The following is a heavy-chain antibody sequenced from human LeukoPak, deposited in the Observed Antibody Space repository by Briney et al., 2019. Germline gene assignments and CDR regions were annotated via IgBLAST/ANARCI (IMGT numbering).Heavy chain of an antibody. CDR3: ARDWARYDILTGYPAVDYYGMDV. D-gene: IGHD3-9*01. V-gene: IGHV4-38-2*02. CDR1: GYSISSGYY. J-gene: IGHJ6*02. CDR2: IYHSGST. Sequence: SETLSLTCTVSGYSISSGYYWGWIRQPPGKGLEWIGSIYHSGSTYYNPSLKSRVPISVDTSKNQFSLKLSSVTAADTAVYYCARDWARYDILTGYPAVDYYGMDVWGQGTTVTVSS.